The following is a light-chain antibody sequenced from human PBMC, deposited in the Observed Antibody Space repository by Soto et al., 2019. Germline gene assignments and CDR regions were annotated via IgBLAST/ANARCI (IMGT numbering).Light chain of an antibody. J-gene: IGKJ1*01. CDR3: QQVNSYLWT. V-gene: IGKV1-9*01. CDR2: PAS. Sequence: DIQLTQSRSFLSASVGDRVTITCRATQGISSYLAWYQQKPGKAPKLLIYPASTLQSGVPSRFSGSGSGTEFTLTISSLQPEDFATYYCQQVNSYLWTFGQGTKVDI. CDR1: QGISSY.